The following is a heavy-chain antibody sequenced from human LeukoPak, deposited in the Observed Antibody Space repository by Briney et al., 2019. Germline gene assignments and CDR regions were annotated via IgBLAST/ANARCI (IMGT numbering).Heavy chain of an antibody. J-gene: IGHJ5*02. D-gene: IGHD5-24*01. CDR3: ARDNSVRDEAWWFNP. CDR2: ISPSGGST. Sequence: ASVTVSCTAFGYTFTSNYMHWVRQAPGQGPEWMGVISPSGGSTTYAQKFQGRVTLARDMSTSTDYLELSSLRSEDTAVYYWARDNSVRDEAWWFNPWGQGTLVTVSS. V-gene: IGHV1-46*01. CDR1: GYTFTSNY.